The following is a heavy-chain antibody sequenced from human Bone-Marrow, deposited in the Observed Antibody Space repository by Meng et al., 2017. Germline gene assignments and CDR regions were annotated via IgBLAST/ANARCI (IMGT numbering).Heavy chain of an antibody. V-gene: IGHV1-69*13. CDR2: IIPIFGTA. CDR3: ARDTSYYYDSSGYYGGGY. D-gene: IGHD3-22*01. J-gene: IGHJ4*02. Sequence: SVKVSCKASGGTFSSYAISWLRQAPGQGLEWMGGIIPIFGTANYAQKFQGRVTITADESTSTAYMELSSLRSEDTAVYYCARDTSYYYDSSGYYGGGYWGQGTLVTVSS. CDR1: GGTFSSYA.